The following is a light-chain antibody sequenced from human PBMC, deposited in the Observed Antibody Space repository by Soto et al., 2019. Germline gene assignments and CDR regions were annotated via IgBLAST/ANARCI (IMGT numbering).Light chain of an antibody. J-gene: IGKJ4*01. V-gene: IGKV4-1*01. CDR1: QSVLYSSNNKNY. Sequence: DLVLTPSPDFLAASLGARASINCKSRQSVLYSSNNKNYLAWYQQKPGQPPKLLIYWASTRESGVPDRFSGSGSGTDFTLTICCLQAEDVALYYCTHDYSAPHPFGGGSKV. CDR2: WAS. CDR3: THDYSAPHP.